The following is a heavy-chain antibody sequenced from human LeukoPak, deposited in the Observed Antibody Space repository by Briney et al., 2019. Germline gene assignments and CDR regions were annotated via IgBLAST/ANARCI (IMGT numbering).Heavy chain of an antibody. CDR1: GGSMSSSSYY. Sequence: PSETLSLTCSVSGGSMSSSSYYWGWIRQPPGKGLENIGSIFYSGSTYYNPSLKSRVTITVDTSKNQFSLKLSSVTAADTAVYYCARCSSSWYANFDYWGQGTLVTVSS. CDR3: ARCSSSWYANFDY. V-gene: IGHV4-39*01. J-gene: IGHJ4*02. D-gene: IGHD6-13*01. CDR2: IFYSGST.